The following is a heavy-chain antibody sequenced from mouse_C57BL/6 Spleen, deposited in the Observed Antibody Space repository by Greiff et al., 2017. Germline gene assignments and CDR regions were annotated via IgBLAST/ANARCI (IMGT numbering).Heavy chain of an antibody. CDR3: ARDYGSSNAMDY. D-gene: IGHD1-1*01. J-gene: IGHJ4*01. Sequence: VQPPQPGAELVKPGASVKLSCKASGYTFTSYWMHWVKQRPGQGLEWIGMIHPNSGSTNYNEKFKSKATLTVDKSSSTAYMKLSSLTSEDSAVYYCARDYGSSNAMDYWGQGTAVTVSS. CDR2: IHPNSGST. V-gene: IGHV1-64*01. CDR1: GYTFTSYW.